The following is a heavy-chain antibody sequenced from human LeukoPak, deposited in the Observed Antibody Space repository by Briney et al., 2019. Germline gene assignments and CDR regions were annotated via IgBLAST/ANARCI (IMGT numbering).Heavy chain of an antibody. J-gene: IGHJ5*02. CDR2: IYHSGST. D-gene: IGHD4-17*01. V-gene: IGHV4-38-2*01. Sequence: SETLSLTCAVSGYSISSGYYWGWIRQPPGKGLEWIGSIYHSGSTYYNPSLKSRVTISVDTSKNQFSLKLSPVTAADTAVYYCASSDYGTRGWFDPWGQGTLVTVSP. CDR1: GYSISSGYY. CDR3: ASSDYGTRGWFDP.